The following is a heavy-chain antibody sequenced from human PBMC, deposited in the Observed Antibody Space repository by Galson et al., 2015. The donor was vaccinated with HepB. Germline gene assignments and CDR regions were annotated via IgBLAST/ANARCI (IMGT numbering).Heavy chain of an antibody. CDR3: AKARGDILTGFEF. J-gene: IGHJ4*02. V-gene: IGHV3-23*01. CDR2: ISGSGDKM. Sequence: SLRLSCAASGFIFGNYAMTWVRQAPGKGLQWVSGISGSGDKMYFADSVKGRFTISRDNSKNTLYLQMNSLRAEDTAVYYCAKARGDILTGFEFWGQGTLVTVSS. CDR1: GFIFGNYA. D-gene: IGHD3-9*01.